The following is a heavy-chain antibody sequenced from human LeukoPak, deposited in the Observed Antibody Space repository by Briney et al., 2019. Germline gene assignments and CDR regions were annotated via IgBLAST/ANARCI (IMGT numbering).Heavy chain of an antibody. V-gene: IGHV1-69*05. CDR3: ATETVAEMSPSGPLKH. J-gene: IGHJ1*01. CDR2: IIPIFGSP. CDR1: GDTFNKYA. Sequence: GASVKVSCKASGDTFNKYAISWVRLTPGQGLEWMGGIIPIFGSPNYAHKFQGRLTITTDESTSTAYMELSSLTSDDTAVYYCATETVAEMSPSGPLKHCGQGTLVTVSS. D-gene: IGHD4-23*01.